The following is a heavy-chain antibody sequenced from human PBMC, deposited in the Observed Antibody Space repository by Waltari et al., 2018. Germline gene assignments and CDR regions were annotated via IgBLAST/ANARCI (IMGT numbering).Heavy chain of an antibody. D-gene: IGHD4-17*01. CDR2: IIPILGIA. CDR1: GGTFSSYA. V-gene: IGHV1-69*10. CDR3: ASRQFTVTTYYYYYVDV. Sequence: QVQLVQSGAEVKKPGSSVKVSCKASGGTFSSYAISWVRQAPGQGLEWMGGIIPILGIANYAQKFQGRVTINADKSTSTAYMELSSLRSECTAVYYCASRQFTVTTYYYYYVDVWGKGTTVTVSS. J-gene: IGHJ6*03.